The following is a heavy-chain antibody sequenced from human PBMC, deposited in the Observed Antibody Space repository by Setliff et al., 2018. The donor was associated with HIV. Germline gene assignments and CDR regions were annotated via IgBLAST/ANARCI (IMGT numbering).Heavy chain of an antibody. J-gene: IGHJ4*02. CDR3: ARDRYGASFDS. Sequence: GASVKVSCKASGYTFTNFAIHWVRQAPGQGLEWMGWINTNTGNPTYAQGFTGQFVFSLDTSVGSTYLQISSLKAEDTAVYYCARDRYGASFDSWGQGTLVTVSS. V-gene: IGHV7-4-1*02. CDR1: GYTFTNFA. CDR2: INTNTGNP. D-gene: IGHD3-16*02.